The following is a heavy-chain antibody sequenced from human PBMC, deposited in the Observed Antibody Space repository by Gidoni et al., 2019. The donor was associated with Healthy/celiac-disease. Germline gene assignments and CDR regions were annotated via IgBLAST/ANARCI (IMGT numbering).Heavy chain of an antibody. J-gene: IGHJ4*02. V-gene: IGHV4-39*01. CDR3: ARRRSSGWPLYYFDY. D-gene: IGHD6-19*01. CDR1: GGSISSSSYY. CDR2: IYYSGST. Sequence: QLQLQESGPGLVKPSETLSLTCTVSGGSISSSSYYWGWIRQPPGKGLEWIGSIYYSGSTYYNPSLKSRVTISVDTSKNQFSLKLSSVTAADTAVYYCARRRSSGWPLYYFDYWGQGTLVTVSS.